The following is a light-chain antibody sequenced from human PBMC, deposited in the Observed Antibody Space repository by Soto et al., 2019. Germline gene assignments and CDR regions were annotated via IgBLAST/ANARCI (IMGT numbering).Light chain of an antibody. V-gene: IGKV3-20*01. J-gene: IGKJ1*01. CDR1: QSVSSSY. CDR2: GAS. Sequence: EIVLTQSPGTLSLSPGERATLSCRASQSVSSSYLAWYQQKPGQAPRLLIYGASSRAPGIPDRFSGSGSGTDFTLTISRLEPEDFAVYYGQQYGSSPPWTFGQGTKVEIK. CDR3: QQYGSSPPWT.